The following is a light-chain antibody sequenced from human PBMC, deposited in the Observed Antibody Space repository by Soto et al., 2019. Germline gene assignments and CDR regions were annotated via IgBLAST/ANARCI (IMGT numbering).Light chain of an antibody. Sequence: DIHMTQTPSSLSASVGDRVTITCRASQSINNHLNWYQQKPGKAPTFLIYGASSLQSGVPSRFSGSGSGTDFTLTISSLQPEDFATYYCQQSYRNPRTFGQGTKVEIK. J-gene: IGKJ1*01. V-gene: IGKV1-39*01. CDR3: QQSYRNPRT. CDR2: GAS. CDR1: QSINNH.